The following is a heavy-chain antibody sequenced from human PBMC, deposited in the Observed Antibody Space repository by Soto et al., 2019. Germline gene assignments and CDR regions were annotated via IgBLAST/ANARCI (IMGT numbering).Heavy chain of an antibody. V-gene: IGHV1-18*01. D-gene: IGHD3-10*01. CDR1: GYTFNNYG. CDR3: ARVAITLIRGLKVDFYSMDV. CDR2: ISVYNGNK. J-gene: IGHJ6*02. Sequence: QLVQSGGEVKEPGASVQVSCKASGYTFNNYGITWVRQAPGQGLEWLGWISVYNGNKNYAKKVQGRVSMTADPSTSTAHMELRSLQSDDTAVYFCARVAITLIRGLKVDFYSMDVWGQGTTVTVSS.